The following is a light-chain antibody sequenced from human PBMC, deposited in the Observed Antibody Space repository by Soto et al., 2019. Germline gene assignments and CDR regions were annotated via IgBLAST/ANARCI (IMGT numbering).Light chain of an antibody. CDR2: WAS. Sequence: DIVMTQSPDSLAVSLGERATINCKSSQSVLYSSNNKNYLAWYQQKPGQPPKLLISWASTREFGVTDRLCGSGSGTDFTLTISSLQAEDVAVYYCQQYYASPPRTFGQGTKVEIK. V-gene: IGKV4-1*01. CDR1: QSVLYSSNNKNY. CDR3: QQYYASPPRT. J-gene: IGKJ1*01.